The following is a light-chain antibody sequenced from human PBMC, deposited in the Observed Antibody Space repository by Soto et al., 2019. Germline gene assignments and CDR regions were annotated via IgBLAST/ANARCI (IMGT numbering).Light chain of an antibody. CDR1: QGISSY. J-gene: IGKJ5*01. Sequence: DIQLTQSPSFLSASVGDRVTITCRASQGISSYLAWYQQKPGKAPNLLIHTASTLQSGVPSRFSGSGSGTEFTLTISSLQPEDFATYDCQQRNSYPNTCGQGTRLEIK. CDR3: QQRNSYPNT. CDR2: TAS. V-gene: IGKV1-9*01.